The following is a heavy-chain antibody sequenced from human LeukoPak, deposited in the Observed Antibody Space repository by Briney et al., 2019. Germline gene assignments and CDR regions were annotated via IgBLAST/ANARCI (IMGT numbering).Heavy chain of an antibody. Sequence: PSETLSLTCAVSGGSISSSNWWSWVRQPPGKGLEWIGEIYHSGSTNYNPSLKSRVTISVDKSKNQFSLKLSSVTAADTAVYYCASLLSGWDDYYYYMDVWGKGTTVTVSS. CDR1: GGSISSSNW. D-gene: IGHD6-19*01. CDR2: IYHSGST. V-gene: IGHV4-4*02. J-gene: IGHJ6*03. CDR3: ASLLSGWDDYYYYMDV.